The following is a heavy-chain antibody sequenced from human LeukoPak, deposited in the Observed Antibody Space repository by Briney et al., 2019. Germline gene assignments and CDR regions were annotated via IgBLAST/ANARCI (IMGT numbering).Heavy chain of an antibody. CDR2: IYYSGST. Sequence: PSETLSLTCTVSGGSISSYYWSWIRQPPGEGLEWIGYIYYSGSTNYNPSLKSRVTISVDTSKNQFSLKLSSVTAADTAVYYCARDRLWFGELPQGYFDYWGQGTLVTVSS. CDR1: GGSISSYY. D-gene: IGHD3-10*01. J-gene: IGHJ4*02. CDR3: ARDRLWFGELPQGYFDY. V-gene: IGHV4-59*01.